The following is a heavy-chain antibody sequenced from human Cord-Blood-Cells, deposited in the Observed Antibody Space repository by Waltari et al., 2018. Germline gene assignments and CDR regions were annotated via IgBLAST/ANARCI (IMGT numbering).Heavy chain of an antibody. Sequence: QVQLVQSGAEVKKPGASVNVSCKASGYTFTSYAMHWVRQAPGQRLEWMGWINAGNGNTKYSQKFQGRVTITRDTSASTAYMELSSLRSEDTAVYYCARWDGDYDAFDIWGQGTMVTVSS. D-gene: IGHD4-17*01. CDR3: ARWDGDYDAFDI. CDR2: INAGNGNT. V-gene: IGHV1-3*01. CDR1: GYTFTSYA. J-gene: IGHJ3*02.